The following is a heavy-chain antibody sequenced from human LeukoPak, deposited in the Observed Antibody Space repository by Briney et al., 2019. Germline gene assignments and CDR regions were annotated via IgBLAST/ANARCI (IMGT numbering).Heavy chain of an antibody. J-gene: IGHJ5*02. CDR1: GYTFTGYY. CDR2: INPNSGGT. Sequence: ASVKVSCKASGYTFTGYYMHWVRQAPGQGLEWMGWINPNSGGTNYAQKFQGRVTMTRDTSISTDYMELSRLRSDDTAVYYCARTPLWFGELLHWFDPWGQGTLVTVSS. V-gene: IGHV1-2*02. CDR3: ARTPLWFGELLHWFDP. D-gene: IGHD3-10*01.